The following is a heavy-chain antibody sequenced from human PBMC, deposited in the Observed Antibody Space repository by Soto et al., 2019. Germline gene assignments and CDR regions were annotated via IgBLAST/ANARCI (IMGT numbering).Heavy chain of an antibody. CDR2: ISTRSSYT. J-gene: IGHJ6*02. V-gene: IGHV3-11*06. D-gene: IGHD6-6*01. CDR1: RLTFSDYY. Sequence: QVQLVESGGGLVKPGGSLRLSCAASRLTFSDYYMSWIRQAPGKGLEWVAYISTRSSYTNYADSVRGRFNISRDNAKNSVYLQRNSLRAEDTAVYFCARDQGHSSSSTYGMDVWGQGTTVTVSS. CDR3: ARDQGHSSSSTYGMDV.